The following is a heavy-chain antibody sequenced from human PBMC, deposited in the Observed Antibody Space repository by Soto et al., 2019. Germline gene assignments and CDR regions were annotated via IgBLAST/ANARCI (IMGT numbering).Heavy chain of an antibody. CDR2: ISGSGGST. D-gene: IGHD6-6*01. J-gene: IGHJ4*02. Sequence: EVQLLESGGGLVQPGGSLRLSCEASGFTFSSYAMSWVRQAPGKGLEWVSAISGSGGSTYYADSVKGRFTISRDNSKNTLYLQMNSLRAEDTAVYYCASGEYSSFHYFDYWGQGTMVNGSS. V-gene: IGHV3-23*01. CDR3: ASGEYSSFHYFDY. CDR1: GFTFSSYA.